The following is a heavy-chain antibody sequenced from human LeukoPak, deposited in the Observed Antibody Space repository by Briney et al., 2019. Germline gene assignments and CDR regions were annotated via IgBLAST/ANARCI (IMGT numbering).Heavy chain of an antibody. V-gene: IGHV3-23*01. CDR3: ASAMWGSQCTCPDY. D-gene: IGHD3-16*01. CDR2: LSGSGITT. CDR1: GFTFSNSA. Sequence: GGSLRLSCAASGFTFSNSAMSWVRQAPGKGLEWVSTLSGSGITTYYADSVKGRFTISRDNSKNTLYLQMNSLKTEDTAVYFCASAMWGSQCTCPDYWGQGTLVTVSS. J-gene: IGHJ4*02.